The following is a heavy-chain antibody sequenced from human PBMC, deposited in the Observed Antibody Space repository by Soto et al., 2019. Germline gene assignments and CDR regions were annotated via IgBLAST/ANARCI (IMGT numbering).Heavy chain of an antibody. CDR2: IYYSGST. J-gene: IGHJ6*02. D-gene: IGHD3-22*01. CDR1: GGSISSYY. Sequence: SETRSLTCTVSGGSISSYYWSWIRQPPGKGLEWIGYIYYSGSTNYNPSLKSRVTISVDTSKNQFSLKLSSVTAADTAVYYCASGLYYYDSSGYYYYYYGMDVWGQGTTVTVSS. CDR3: ASGLYYYDSSGYYYYYYGMDV. V-gene: IGHV4-59*01.